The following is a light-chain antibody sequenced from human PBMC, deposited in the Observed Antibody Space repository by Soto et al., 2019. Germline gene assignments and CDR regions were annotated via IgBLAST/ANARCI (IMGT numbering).Light chain of an antibody. J-gene: IGKJ1*01. CDR3: QQHEAYPRT. V-gene: IGKV1-5*03. CDR2: QAS. Sequence: DIQMTQSPSTLSASIGDRVTITCRASQNINVWLDWNQQKPGKAPKFLIYQASTLQSGVPSRFSGSGSGTEFTLTISSLQPDEFATYYCQQHEAYPRTFGQGTKVEIK. CDR1: QNINVW.